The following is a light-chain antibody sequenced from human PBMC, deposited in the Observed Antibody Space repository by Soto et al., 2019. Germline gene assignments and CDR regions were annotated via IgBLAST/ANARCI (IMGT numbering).Light chain of an antibody. Sequence: QSALTQPASVSASPGQSITISCTGTSSDLGAYNFVSWYQQHPDKAPKLILSEVSNRPSGVSVRFSGSKSGNTASLTISGLQAEDEGDYYCSSYTRSSRVFGTGTKVTVL. CDR1: SSDLGAYNF. J-gene: IGLJ1*01. CDR2: EVS. CDR3: SSYTRSSRV. V-gene: IGLV2-14*01.